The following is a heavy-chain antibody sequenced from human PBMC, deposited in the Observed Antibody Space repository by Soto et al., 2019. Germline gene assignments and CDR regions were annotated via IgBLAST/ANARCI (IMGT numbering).Heavy chain of an antibody. D-gene: IGHD6-6*01. J-gene: IGHJ6*03. Sequence: GSLRLSCAASGFTFSSYSMNWVRQAPGKGLEWVSYISSSSSTIYYADSVKGRFTISRDNAKNSLYLQMNSLRAEDTAVYYCARAARPYYYYYMDVWGKGTTVTVSS. CDR3: ARAARPYYYYYMDV. V-gene: IGHV3-48*01. CDR1: GFTFSSYS. CDR2: ISSSSSTI.